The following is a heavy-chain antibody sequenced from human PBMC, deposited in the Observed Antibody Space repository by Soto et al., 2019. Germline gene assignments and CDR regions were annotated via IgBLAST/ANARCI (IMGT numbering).Heavy chain of an antibody. J-gene: IGHJ6*03. Sequence: GASVKVSCKASGFTFTSYYMHWVRQAPGQGLEWMGIINPAGGTKTYAQSFQGRVTMTRDTSTSTVYMELSSLRSEDTAVYYCAMRSTEGAYYYMDVWGKGTTVTVSS. D-gene: IGHD2-2*01. CDR1: GFTFTSYY. CDR2: INPAGGTK. CDR3: AMRSTEGAYYYMDV. V-gene: IGHV1-46*03.